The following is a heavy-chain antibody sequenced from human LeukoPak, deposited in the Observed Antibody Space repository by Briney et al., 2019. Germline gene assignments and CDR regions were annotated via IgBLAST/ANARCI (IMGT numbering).Heavy chain of an antibody. CDR3: ARDRHGYMDV. J-gene: IGHJ6*03. V-gene: IGHV4-38-2*02. Sequence: SETLSLTCTVSGYSISSGYYWGWTRQPPGKGLEWIGSMYYTGSTYYNPSLKSRVTISVDTSKNQFSLKLSSVTAADTAVYYCARDRHGYMDVWGKGTTVTVSS. CDR1: GYSISSGYY. CDR2: MYYTGST.